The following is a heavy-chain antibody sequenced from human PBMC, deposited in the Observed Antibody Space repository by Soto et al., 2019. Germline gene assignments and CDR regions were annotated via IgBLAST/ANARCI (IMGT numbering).Heavy chain of an antibody. CDR1: GGSISSGGYY. V-gene: IGHV4-31*03. CDR2: IYYSGST. CDR3: ARATEAKDWFDP. J-gene: IGHJ5*02. Sequence: SETLSLTCTVSGGSISSGGYYWSWIRQHPGKGLEWIGYIYYSGSTYYNPSLKSRVTISVDTSKNQFSLKLSSVTAADTAVYYCARATEAKDWFDPWGQGTLVTVSS. D-gene: IGHD4-4*01.